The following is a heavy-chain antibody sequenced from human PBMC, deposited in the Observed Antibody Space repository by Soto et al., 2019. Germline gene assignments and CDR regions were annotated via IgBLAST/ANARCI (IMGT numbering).Heavy chain of an antibody. CDR3: ATGQQLRMADI. V-gene: IGHV3-11*03. CDR2: ISGASRYT. D-gene: IGHD6-13*01. Sequence: QVQLLESGGGLVKPGGSLRLSCAASEFTVSAYYMAWIRQAPGKGLDWISYISGASRYTNYADSVKVRSTVSRDNAKNSLYLQMNSLTGEDTAVYFGATGQQLRMADIWGQGTMVTVSS. CDR1: EFTVSAYY. J-gene: IGHJ3*02.